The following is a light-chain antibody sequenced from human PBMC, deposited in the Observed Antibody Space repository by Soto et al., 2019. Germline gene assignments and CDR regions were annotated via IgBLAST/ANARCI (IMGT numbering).Light chain of an antibody. V-gene: IGKV1-9*01. Sequence: IQLTQSPSSLSASVGDRVTITCRASQGISSYLAWYQQKPGKAPKLLIYSASTLQSGVPSRLSGSGSGTDFTLTISSLQPEDFATYYCQQLNSYPLTFGGGTKVDNK. CDR1: QGISSY. J-gene: IGKJ4*01. CDR3: QQLNSYPLT. CDR2: SAS.